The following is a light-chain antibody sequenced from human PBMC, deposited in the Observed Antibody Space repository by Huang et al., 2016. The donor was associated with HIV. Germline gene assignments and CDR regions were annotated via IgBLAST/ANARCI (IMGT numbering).Light chain of an antibody. Sequence: DIQMTQSPSSLSASVGDRVTITCRASQSIDTSLNWYQQKQGKAPKLLIYAASILQSGVPSMFSGSGSGTDFTLTISSLQPEDFATFYCQQSYSTPLTFGGGTKVEIK. CDR2: AAS. CDR3: QQSYSTPLT. J-gene: IGKJ4*01. CDR1: QSIDTS. V-gene: IGKV1-39*01.